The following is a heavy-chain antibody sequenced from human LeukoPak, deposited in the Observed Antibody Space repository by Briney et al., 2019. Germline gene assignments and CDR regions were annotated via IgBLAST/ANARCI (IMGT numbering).Heavy chain of an antibody. CDR3: ARNPYYYDSSGLIDY. CDR1: GGSISSGSYY. Sequence: SQTLSLTCNVSGGSISSGSYYWSWIRQPAGKGLEWIGRIYTSGSTNYNPSLKSRVTISVDTSRNQFSLKLSSVTAADTAVYYCARNPYYYDSSGLIDYWGQGTLVTVSS. D-gene: IGHD3-22*01. J-gene: IGHJ4*02. CDR2: IYTSGST. V-gene: IGHV4-61*02.